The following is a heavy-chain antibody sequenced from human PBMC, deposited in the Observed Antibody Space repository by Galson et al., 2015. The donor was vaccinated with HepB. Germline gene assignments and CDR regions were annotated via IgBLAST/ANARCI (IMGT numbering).Heavy chain of an antibody. Sequence: SLRLSCAAPGFTFSSYAMSWVRQAPGKGLEWVSAISGSGGSTYYADSVKGRFTISRDNSKNTLYLQMNSLRAEDTAVYYCARDVRSSGWYSFGMDVWGQGTTVTVSS. CDR1: GFTFSSYA. D-gene: IGHD6-19*01. V-gene: IGHV3-23*01. CDR3: ARDVRSSGWYSFGMDV. J-gene: IGHJ6*02. CDR2: ISGSGGST.